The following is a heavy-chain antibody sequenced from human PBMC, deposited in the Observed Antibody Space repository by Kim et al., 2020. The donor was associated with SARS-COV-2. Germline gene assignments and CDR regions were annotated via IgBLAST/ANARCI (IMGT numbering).Heavy chain of an antibody. CDR3: ARMTTVVTPPNENDY. Sequence: SVKVSCKASGGTFSSYAISWVRQAPGQGLEWMGGIIPIFGTANYAQKFQGRVTITADESTSTAYMELSSLRSEDTAVYYCARMTTVVTPPNENDYWGQGTLVTVSS. CDR2: IIPIFGTA. V-gene: IGHV1-69*13. CDR1: GGTFSSYA. D-gene: IGHD4-17*01. J-gene: IGHJ4*02.